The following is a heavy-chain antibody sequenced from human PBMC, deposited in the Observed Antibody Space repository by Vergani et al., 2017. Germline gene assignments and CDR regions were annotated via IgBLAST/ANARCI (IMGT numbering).Heavy chain of an antibody. V-gene: IGHV4-31*03. D-gene: IGHD3-3*01. Sequence: QVQLQESGPGLVKPSQTLSLTCTVSGGSISSGGYYWSWIRQHPGKGLEWIGYIYYSGSTYYNPSLKSRVTISVDTSKNQFSLKLSSVTAADTAVYYCGREGGSRGYDFWSGYPRVYNWFDPWGQGTLVTVSS. CDR1: GGSISSGGYY. J-gene: IGHJ5*02. CDR3: GREGGSRGYDFWSGYPRVYNWFDP. CDR2: IYYSGST.